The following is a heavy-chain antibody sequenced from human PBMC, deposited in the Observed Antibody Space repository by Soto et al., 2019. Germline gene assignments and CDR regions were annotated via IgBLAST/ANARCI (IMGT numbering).Heavy chain of an antibody. CDR2: IIPIFGTA. D-gene: IGHD6-6*01. CDR1: GGTFNSYA. V-gene: IGHV1-69*13. J-gene: IGHJ4*02. Sequence: GASVKVSCKASGGTFNSYAISWVRQAPGQGLEWMGGIIPIFGTANYAQKFQGRVTITADESTSTAYMELSSLRSEDTAVYYCARPFYPSSSSGQPYAYWGQGTLVPVSS. CDR3: ARPFYPSSSSGQPYAY.